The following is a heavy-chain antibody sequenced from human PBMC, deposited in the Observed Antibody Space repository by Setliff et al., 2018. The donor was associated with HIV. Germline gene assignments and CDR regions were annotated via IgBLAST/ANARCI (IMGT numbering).Heavy chain of an antibody. Sequence: GASVKVSCKASGYSFSTYYMHWVRQAPGQGLEWMGVINPSGGTTRYAQKFQGRVTLTRDTSTNTVYMEVSSLTSEDTAVYYCARDRIDLSEWFGVSPPGDYFDYWGQGTRVTVSS. CDR1: GYSFSTYY. CDR3: ARDRIDLSEWFGVSPPGDYFDY. V-gene: IGHV1-46*01. D-gene: IGHD3-10*01. CDR2: INPSGGTT. J-gene: IGHJ4*02.